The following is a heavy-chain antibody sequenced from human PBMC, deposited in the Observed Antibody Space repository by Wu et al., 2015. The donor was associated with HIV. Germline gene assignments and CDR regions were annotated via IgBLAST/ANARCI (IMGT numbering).Heavy chain of an antibody. CDR3: ARDSNNGDYAAF. CDR1: GGSISSYA. V-gene: IGHV1-69*13. CDR2: IIPIFDTP. D-gene: IGHD4-17*01. J-gene: IGHJ4*02. Sequence: QVQLVQSGPEVRKPGSSVKVSCKASGGSISSYAISWVRQAPGQGLEWMGRIIPIFDTPKYAQKFQGRVTITADESTSTALMELSGLRYEDTAVYFCARDSNNGDYAAFWGQGTLVTVSS.